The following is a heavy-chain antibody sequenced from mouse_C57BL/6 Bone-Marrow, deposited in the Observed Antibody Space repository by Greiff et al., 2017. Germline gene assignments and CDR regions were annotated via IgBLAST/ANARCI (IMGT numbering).Heavy chain of an antibody. CDR2: IHPNSGST. J-gene: IGHJ3*01. Sequence: QVQLQQSGAALVKPGASVKLSCKASGYTFTSYWMHWVKQRPGQGLEWIGMIHPNSGSTNYNEKFESKATLTLDKSSSTAYMQLSSLTSEDSAVYYCANLLTPLAYWGQGTLVTVSA. CDR1: GYTFTSYW. CDR3: ANLLTPLAY. V-gene: IGHV1-64*01. D-gene: IGHD1-1*01.